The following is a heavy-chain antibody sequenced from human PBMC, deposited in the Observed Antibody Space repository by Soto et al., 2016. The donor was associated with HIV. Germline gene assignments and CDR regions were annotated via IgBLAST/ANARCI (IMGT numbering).Heavy chain of an antibody. J-gene: IGHJ4*02. V-gene: IGHV3-23*01. Sequence: EVQPLESGGGLVKPGGSLRLSCAASGFSLRFYAMNWVRQAPGKGLGWVSGIAHDGTSSHYADSVKGRFIISRDNSKNTLYLQMNSLRGEDTAIYYCARDLLDYSANDYWGQGTLVTVSS. CDR3: ARDLLDYSANDY. CDR1: GFSLRFYA. CDR2: IAHDGTSS. D-gene: IGHD4-4*01.